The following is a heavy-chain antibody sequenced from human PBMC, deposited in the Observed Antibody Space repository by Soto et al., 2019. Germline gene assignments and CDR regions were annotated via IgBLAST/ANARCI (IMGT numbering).Heavy chain of an antibody. CDR3: AKAARPIAAAGSTEAYYFDY. J-gene: IGHJ4*02. D-gene: IGHD6-13*01. CDR1: GFTFSSYA. V-gene: IGHV3-23*01. CDR2: ISGSGGST. Sequence: GGSLRLSCAASGFTFSSYAMSWVRQAPGKGLEWVSAISGSGGSTYYADSVKGRFTISRDNSKNTLYLQMNSLRAEDTAVYYCAKAARPIAAAGSTEAYYFDYWGQGTLVTVSS.